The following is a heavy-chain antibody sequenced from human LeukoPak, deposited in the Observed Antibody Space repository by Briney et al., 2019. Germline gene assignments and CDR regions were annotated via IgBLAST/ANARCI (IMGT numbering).Heavy chain of an antibody. D-gene: IGHD2/OR15-2a*01. CDR1: GFTFSSYG. Sequence: GGSLRLSCAASGFTFSSYGMHWVRQAPGKGLEWVALIWYDGSNKYYADSVKGRFTISRDNSKNTLYLQMNSLRAEDTAVYYCAREGPRGNSQFDYWGQGTLVIVSS. CDR3: AREGPRGNSQFDY. V-gene: IGHV3-33*01. J-gene: IGHJ4*02. CDR2: IWYDGSNK.